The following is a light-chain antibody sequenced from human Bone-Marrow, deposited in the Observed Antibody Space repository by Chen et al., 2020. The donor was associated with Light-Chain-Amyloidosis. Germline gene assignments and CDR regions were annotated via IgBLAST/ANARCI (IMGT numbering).Light chain of an antibody. CDR3: QSADSSGTYEVI. V-gene: IGLV3-25*03. Sequence: SYELTPPPSVLVSPGQTARLTCSGDDLPTKYAYWYQQKPGQAPVLVIHRDTERPSGISERFSGSSSGTTATLTISGVQAEDEADYHCQSADSSGTYEVIFGGGTKLTVL. J-gene: IGLJ2*01. CDR2: RDT. CDR1: DLPTKY.